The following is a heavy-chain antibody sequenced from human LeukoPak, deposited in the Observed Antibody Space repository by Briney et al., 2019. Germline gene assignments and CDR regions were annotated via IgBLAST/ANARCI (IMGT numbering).Heavy chain of an antibody. CDR3: ARGGSTSCYMVDY. Sequence: GGSLRLSCAASGFTFSDYYMSWIRQAPGKGLEWVSYISSSSSYTNYADSVKGRFTISRDNAKNSLYLQMNSLRAEDTAVYYCARGGSTSCYMVDYWGQGTLVTVSS. CDR2: ISSSSSYT. D-gene: IGHD2-2*02. J-gene: IGHJ4*02. CDR1: GFTFSDYY. V-gene: IGHV3-11*05.